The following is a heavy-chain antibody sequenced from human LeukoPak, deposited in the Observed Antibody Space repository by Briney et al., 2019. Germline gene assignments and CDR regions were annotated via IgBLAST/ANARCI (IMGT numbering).Heavy chain of an antibody. CDR2: IYTSGDT. D-gene: IGHD3-10*02. CDR1: GGSINNYY. V-gene: IGHV4-4*09. J-gene: IGHJ4*02. Sequence: PSETLSLTCTVSGGSINNYYWTWIRQPPGKGLEWIWYIYTSGDTNYNPSLKSRVTISADTSKNQFSLKLSSVTAADAAVYYCAIYVRHCRDGSCFTFDYWGQGSLVTVSS. CDR3: AIYVRHCRDGSCFTFDY.